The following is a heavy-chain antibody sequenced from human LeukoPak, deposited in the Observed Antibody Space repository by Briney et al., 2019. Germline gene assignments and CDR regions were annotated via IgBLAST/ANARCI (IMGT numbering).Heavy chain of an antibody. CDR3: ARRLFIAAAGKFDY. J-gene: IGHJ4*02. CDR2: IYHSGST. V-gene: IGHV4-4*02. CDR1: GVSISSSNW. D-gene: IGHD6-13*01. Sequence: SGTLSLTCAVSGVSISSSNWWSWVRQPPGKGLEWIGEIYHSGSTNYNPSLKSRVTISVDTSKNQFSLKLSSVTAADTAVYYCARRLFIAAAGKFDYWGQGTLVTVSS.